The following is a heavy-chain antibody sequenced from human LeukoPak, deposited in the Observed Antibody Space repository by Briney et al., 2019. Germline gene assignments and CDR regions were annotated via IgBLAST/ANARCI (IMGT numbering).Heavy chain of an antibody. V-gene: IGHV3-23*01. D-gene: IGHD3-10*01. CDR3: ARDKRPGSGSYYNGFDY. CDR1: GFTFSSYA. J-gene: IGHJ4*02. Sequence: GGSLRLSCAASGFTFSSYAMSWVRQAPGKGLEWVSAISGSGGSTYYADSVKGRFTISRDNSKNTLYLQMNSLRAEDTAVYYCARDKRPGSGSYYNGFDYWGQGTLVTVSS. CDR2: ISGSGGST.